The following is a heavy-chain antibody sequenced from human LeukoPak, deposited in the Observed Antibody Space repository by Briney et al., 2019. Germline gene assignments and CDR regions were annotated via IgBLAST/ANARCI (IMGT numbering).Heavy chain of an antibody. CDR3: ARVVRGYSYGYPYYFDY. Sequence: SETLSLTCAVYGGSFSGYCWSWIRQPPGKGLEWIGEINHSGSTNYNPSLKSRVTISVDTSKNQFSLKLSSVTAADTAVYYCARVVRGYSYGYPYYFDYWGQGTLVTVSS. CDR2: INHSGST. CDR1: GGSFSGYC. V-gene: IGHV4-34*01. D-gene: IGHD5-18*01. J-gene: IGHJ4*02.